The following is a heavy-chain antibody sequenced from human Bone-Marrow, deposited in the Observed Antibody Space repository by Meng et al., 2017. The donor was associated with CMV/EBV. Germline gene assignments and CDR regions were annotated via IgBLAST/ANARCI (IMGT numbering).Heavy chain of an antibody. J-gene: IGHJ4*02. D-gene: IGHD5-12*01. V-gene: IGHV4-39*01. Sequence: SGCSICTLTYYWGWIRQPPGKGLEWIGSVYYGGCTYYNPSLKSLVTISVDTSKNPFSLKLISVTAADTAVYYCARHAFEVDVVATVDYWGQGTLVTVSS. CDR1: GCSICTLTYY. CDR2: VYYGGCT. CDR3: ARHAFEVDVVATVDY.